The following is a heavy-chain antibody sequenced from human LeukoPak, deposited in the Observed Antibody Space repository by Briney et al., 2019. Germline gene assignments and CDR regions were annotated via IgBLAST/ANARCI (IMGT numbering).Heavy chain of an antibody. J-gene: IGHJ4*02. D-gene: IGHD4-17*01. V-gene: IGHV3-30-3*01. CDR1: GFTFSNYA. Sequence: GGSLRLSCAASGFTFSNYAMHWVRQAPGKGLEWVAVISYDGTNKYYADSVKGRFTISRDNSKNTLYLQMNSLRAEDTAVYYCARSLNGDPPDFDYWGQGTLVTVSS. CDR2: ISYDGTNK. CDR3: ARSLNGDPPDFDY.